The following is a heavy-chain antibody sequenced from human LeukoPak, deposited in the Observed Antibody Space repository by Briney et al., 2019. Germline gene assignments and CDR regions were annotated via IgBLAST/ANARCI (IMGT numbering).Heavy chain of an antibody. CDR3: ARGVEDILTGYPNWFDP. Sequence: PSETLSLTCTVSGGSISSGDYYWRWIRQPPGKGLEWIVYIYYSGSTYYNPSLKSRVTISVHTSKNQFSLKLSSVTAADTAVYYCARGVEDILTGYPNWFDPWGQGTLVTVSS. V-gene: IGHV4-30-4*01. D-gene: IGHD3-9*01. J-gene: IGHJ5*02. CDR1: GGSISSGDYY. CDR2: IYYSGST.